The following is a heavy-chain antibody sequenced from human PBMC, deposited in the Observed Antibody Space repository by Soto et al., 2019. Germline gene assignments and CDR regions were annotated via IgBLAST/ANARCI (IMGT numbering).Heavy chain of an antibody. J-gene: IGHJ4*02. V-gene: IGHV4-59*01. D-gene: IGHD2-2*01. CDR3: ARALDSSAAPFDF. CDR2: IFYNGRT. CDR1: GGSINNYY. Sequence: SETLSLTCTVSGGSINNYYWSWIRQPPGKGLEWIGFIFYNGRTDYNPSLESRVTISLDTSKSQFSLKLNSVAAADTAVYYCARALDSSAAPFDFWGQGTLVTVSS.